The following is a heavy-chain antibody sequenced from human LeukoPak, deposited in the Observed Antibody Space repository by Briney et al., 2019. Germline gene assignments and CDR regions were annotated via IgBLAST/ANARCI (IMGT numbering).Heavy chain of an antibody. V-gene: IGHV4-59*01. Sequence: SETLSLTCTVSGGSISSYYWSSVRQPPGKGLEWIGYIYYSGSANYNPSLKSRVTISVNASKNQFSLKLSCVAAADTAVYYCARAGEGYCSGGSCDAAFDIWGQGTMVTVSS. J-gene: IGHJ3*02. CDR1: GGSISSYY. D-gene: IGHD2-15*01. CDR3: ARAGEGYCSGGSCDAAFDI. CDR2: IYYSGSA.